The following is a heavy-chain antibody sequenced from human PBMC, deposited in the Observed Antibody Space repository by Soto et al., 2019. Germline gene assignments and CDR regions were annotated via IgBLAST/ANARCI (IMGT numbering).Heavy chain of an antibody. Sequence: EVQLLESGGGLVQPGGSLRLSCAASGFTFSSYAMSWVRQAPGEGLEWVSAISGSGGSTYYADSVKGRFTISRDNSKNTLYLQMNSLRADDTAVYYCAQSSYRGDYYDSSGSVGDYWGQGTLVTVSS. CDR2: ISGSGGST. D-gene: IGHD3-22*01. CDR1: GFTFSSYA. CDR3: AQSSYRGDYYDSSGSVGDY. J-gene: IGHJ4*02. V-gene: IGHV3-23*01.